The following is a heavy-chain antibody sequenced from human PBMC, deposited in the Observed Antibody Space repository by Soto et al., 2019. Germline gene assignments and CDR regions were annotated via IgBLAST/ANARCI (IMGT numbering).Heavy chain of an antibody. CDR2: ISYDGSNK. CDR1: GFTFSSYG. J-gene: IGHJ4*02. Sequence: GGSLRLSCAASGFTFSSYGMHWVRQAPGKGLEWVAVISYDGSNKYYADSVKGRFTISRDNSKNTLYLQMNSLRAEDTAVYYCAKPTGDDYYDSSVLGYYFDSWGQGTLVTVSS. CDR3: AKPTGDDYYDSSVLGYYFDS. V-gene: IGHV3-30*18. D-gene: IGHD3-22*01.